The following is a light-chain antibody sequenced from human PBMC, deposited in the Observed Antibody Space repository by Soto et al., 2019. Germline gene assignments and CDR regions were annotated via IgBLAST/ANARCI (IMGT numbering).Light chain of an antibody. Sequence: EIVMTQPPATLSASPGERATLSCWASQSVSSNLAWYQQKPGQAPRLLIYGASTRATGIPARFSGSGSGTEFTLTINSLQSEDFAVYYCQQYSNWPLTFGGGTKVDIK. CDR2: GAS. CDR1: QSVSSN. CDR3: QQYSNWPLT. J-gene: IGKJ4*01. V-gene: IGKV3-15*01.